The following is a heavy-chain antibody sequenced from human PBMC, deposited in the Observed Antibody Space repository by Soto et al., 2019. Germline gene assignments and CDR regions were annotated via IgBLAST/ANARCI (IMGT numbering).Heavy chain of an antibody. Sequence: GESLKISCKGSGYSFTSYWIGWVRQMPGKGLEWMGIIYPGDSDTRYSPSFQGQVTISADKSISTAYLQWSSLKASDTAMYHCARAVHPAGSPYGMDVWGQGTTVTVSS. D-gene: IGHD3-10*01. CDR3: ARAVHPAGSPYGMDV. V-gene: IGHV5-51*01. CDR1: GYSFTSYW. J-gene: IGHJ6*02. CDR2: IYPGDSDT.